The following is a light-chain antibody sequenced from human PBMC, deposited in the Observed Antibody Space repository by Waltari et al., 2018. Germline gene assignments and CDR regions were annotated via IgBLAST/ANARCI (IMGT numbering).Light chain of an antibody. CDR2: MAS. J-gene: IGKJ2*01. Sequence: DIQMTQSPSTLSASVGDRVTVSYRASQSVGTWLAWYQQKPGKAPKLLIYMASSLESGVPSRFSGSGSGTEFTLTISGLQPDDFATYSCQQYSSFSTFGQGTKV. CDR3: QQYSSFST. V-gene: IGKV1-5*03. CDR1: QSVGTW.